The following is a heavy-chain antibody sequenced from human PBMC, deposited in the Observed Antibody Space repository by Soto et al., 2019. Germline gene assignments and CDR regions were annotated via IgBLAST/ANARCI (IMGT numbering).Heavy chain of an antibody. CDR1: GYSISAAYY. Sequence: SETLSLTCGVSGYSISAAYYWSWIRQSPGKGLEWIGCVNYNGVTFYNPSLKSRVTMTVETSKNHFSLRLTSVTATDTAMYFCARGVTGTLDFWGQGTLVTV. J-gene: IGHJ4*02. CDR2: VNYNGVT. D-gene: IGHD1-20*01. CDR3: ARGVTGTLDF. V-gene: IGHV4-38-2*01.